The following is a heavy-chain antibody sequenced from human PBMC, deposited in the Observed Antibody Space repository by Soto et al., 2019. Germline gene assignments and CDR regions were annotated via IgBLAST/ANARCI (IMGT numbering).Heavy chain of an antibody. V-gene: IGHV3-30*03. Sequence: QVQLVESGGGVVQPGRSLRLSCAASGFSFSSYGMQWVRQAPGKGLEWVAVISYDGSNKYYADSVKDRFTISRDNSKKTPSLQMNRLRADDTAVYYCVAGQYFFDYCGQGTLVTV. D-gene: IGHD6-19*01. CDR3: VAGQYFFDY. J-gene: IGHJ4*02. CDR1: GFSFSSYG. CDR2: ISYDGSNK.